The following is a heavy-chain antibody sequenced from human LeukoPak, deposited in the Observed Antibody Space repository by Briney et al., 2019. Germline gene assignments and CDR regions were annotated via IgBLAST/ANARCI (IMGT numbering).Heavy chain of an antibody. CDR1: GFGLSILS. CDR3: STDSGRSSFYFDF. CDR2: IRPETGEP. Sequence: ASVKVSCKISGFGLSILSIHWMRQAAGKGLEWVGGIRPETGEPIFAQKFRGRVTITEDTFTDTGYLELRGLTSEDTAVYYCSTDSGRSSFYFDFWGQGTLVTVSS. V-gene: IGHV1-24*01. D-gene: IGHD3-10*01. J-gene: IGHJ4*02.